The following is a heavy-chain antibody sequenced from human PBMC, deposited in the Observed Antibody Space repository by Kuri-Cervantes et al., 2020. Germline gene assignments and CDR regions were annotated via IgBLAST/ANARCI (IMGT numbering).Heavy chain of an antibody. Sequence: SVKVSCKASGYTFTYRYLHWVRQAPGQALEWMGWITPFNGNTNYAQKFQDRVTMTRDTSTSTVFMELSSLRSEDTAVYYCARISVAGTFDYWGQGTLVTVSS. CDR2: ITPFNGNT. J-gene: IGHJ4*02. CDR3: ARISVAGTFDY. V-gene: IGHV1-45*02. D-gene: IGHD6-19*01. CDR1: GYTFTYRY.